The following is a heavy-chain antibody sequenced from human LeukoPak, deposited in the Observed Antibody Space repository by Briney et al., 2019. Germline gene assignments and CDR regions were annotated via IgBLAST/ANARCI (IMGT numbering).Heavy chain of an antibody. J-gene: IGHJ3*02. CDR1: GGTFSSYA. CDR3: AIPEMTTVTKAAFDI. Sequence: SVKVSCKASGGTFSSYAISWVRQASGQGLEWMGRIIPILGIANYAQKFQGRVTITADKSTSTAYMELSSLRSEDTAVYYCAIPEMTTVTKAAFDIWGQGTMVTVSS. D-gene: IGHD4-17*01. CDR2: IIPILGIA. V-gene: IGHV1-69*04.